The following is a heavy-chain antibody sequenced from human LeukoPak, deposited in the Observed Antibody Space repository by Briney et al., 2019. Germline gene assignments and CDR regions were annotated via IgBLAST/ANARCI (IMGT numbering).Heavy chain of an antibody. CDR3: AKDPYYYGSGTAGFDY. J-gene: IGHJ4*02. Sequence: ETGGSLRLSCAASGFSFSSYAMSWVRQAPGKGLEWVSAISGSGGSTYYADSVEGRFTISRDNSKNTLYLQMNSLRAEDTAVYYCAKDPYYYGSGTAGFDYWGQGTLVTVSS. CDR1: GFSFSSYA. D-gene: IGHD3-10*01. CDR2: ISGSGGST. V-gene: IGHV3-23*01.